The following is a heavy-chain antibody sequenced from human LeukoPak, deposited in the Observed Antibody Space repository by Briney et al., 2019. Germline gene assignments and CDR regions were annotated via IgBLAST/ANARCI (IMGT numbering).Heavy chain of an antibody. CDR3: AKVWDDSSGYLQYYFDY. CDR2: IRYDGSNK. J-gene: IGHJ4*02. Sequence: GGSLRLSCAASGFTFSSYGMHWVRQAPGKGLEWVAFIRYDGSNKYYADSVKGRFTISRDNSKNTLYLQMNSLRAEDTAAYYCAKVWDDSSGYLQYYFDYWGQGTLVTVSS. D-gene: IGHD3-22*01. CDR1: GFTFSSYG. V-gene: IGHV3-30*02.